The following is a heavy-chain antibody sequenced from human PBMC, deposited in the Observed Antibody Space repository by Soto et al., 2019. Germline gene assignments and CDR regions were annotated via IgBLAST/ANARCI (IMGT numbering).Heavy chain of an antibody. CDR1: GFSFSNYN. CDR2: ITDGLTK. V-gene: IGHV3-48*02. CDR3: ARAGYSYFDY. Sequence: PGGSLRLSCAASGFSFSNYNMNWVRQAPGKGLEWVAHITDGLTKHYADFVQGRFIISRDNAKNSLYLELTDLRDDDTAVYYCARAGYSYFDYWGQGTLVTVSS. D-gene: IGHD2-15*01. J-gene: IGHJ4*02.